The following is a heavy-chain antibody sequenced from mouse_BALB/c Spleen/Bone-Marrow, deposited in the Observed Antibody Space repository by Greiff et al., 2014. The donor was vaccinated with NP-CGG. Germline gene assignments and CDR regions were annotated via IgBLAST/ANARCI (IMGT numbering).Heavy chain of an antibody. V-gene: IGHV14-3*02. D-gene: IGHD1-1*01. CDR1: GFNIKDTY. J-gene: IGHJ2*01. CDR3: ARYYYGSSYFDY. Sequence: VQLQQSWAELVKPGASVKLSCTASGFNIKDTYMHWVKQRPEQGLEWIVRIDPANGNTKYDPKFQGKATITADTSSNTAYLQLSSLTSEDTAVYYCARYYYGSSYFDYWGQGTTLTVSS. CDR2: IDPANGNT.